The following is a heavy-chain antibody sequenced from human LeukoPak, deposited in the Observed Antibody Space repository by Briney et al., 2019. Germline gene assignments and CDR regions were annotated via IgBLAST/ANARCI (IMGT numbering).Heavy chain of an antibody. J-gene: IGHJ3*02. D-gene: IGHD3-10*01. CDR2: IYYRGNT. Sequence: SETLSLTCTVSGDSISSYNYFWGWIRQPPGKGLEWVGSIYYRGNTYYNPSLKSRVTLSADTSKNQFSLKVTSVTAADTAVYYCASRSGSFSDALDIWGQGTLVTVSS. CDR1: GDSISSYNYF. V-gene: IGHV4-39*01. CDR3: ASRSGSFSDALDI.